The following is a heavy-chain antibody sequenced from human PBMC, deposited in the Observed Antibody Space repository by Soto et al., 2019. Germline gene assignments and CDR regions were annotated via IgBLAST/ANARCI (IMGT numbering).Heavy chain of an antibody. CDR3: ARDGNSNVLDY. V-gene: IGHV1-3*01. D-gene: IGHD4-4*01. J-gene: IGHJ4*02. CDR1: GYTFTSYA. Sequence: ASVKVSCKASGYTFTSYAMHWVRQAPGQRLEWMGWITAFSGNTKYSQKFQGRVTITRDTSASTAYMELSSLRSEDTAVYFCARDGNSNVLDYWGQGTVVTVSS. CDR2: ITAFSGNT.